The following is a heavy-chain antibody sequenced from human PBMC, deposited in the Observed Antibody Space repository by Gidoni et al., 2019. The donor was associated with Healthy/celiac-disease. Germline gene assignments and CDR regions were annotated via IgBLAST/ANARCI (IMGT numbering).Heavy chain of an antibody. CDR3: ARGGYGRFGDPGGDY. D-gene: IGHD3-10*01. V-gene: IGHV4-34*01. J-gene: IGHJ4*02. Sequence: QVQLQQWGAGLLTPSETLSLTSAVYGWSFSGYSWRWIRQPPGTGLEWSVEINHSGSTNYNPSLKSRVTISVDTSKNQFSLKLSSVTAADTAVYYCARGGYGRFGDPGGDYWGQGTLVTVSS. CDR1: GWSFSGYS. CDR2: INHSGST.